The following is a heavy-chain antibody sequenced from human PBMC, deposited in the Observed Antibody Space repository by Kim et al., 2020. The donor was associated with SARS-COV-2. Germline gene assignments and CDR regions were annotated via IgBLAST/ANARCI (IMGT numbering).Heavy chain of an antibody. CDR3: ARDPEGPELLDY. CDR1: GFTFRSDW. J-gene: IGHJ4*02. D-gene: IGHD1-7*01. CDR2: INQDGSLK. V-gene: IGHV3-7*03. Sequence: GGSLRLSCAASGFTFRSDWMNWVRQAPGKGLEWVANINQDGSLKYYVDSVKGRFTISRDNAKNTLYLQMNSLRAEDTALYYCARDPEGPELLDYWGQGTLVTVSS.